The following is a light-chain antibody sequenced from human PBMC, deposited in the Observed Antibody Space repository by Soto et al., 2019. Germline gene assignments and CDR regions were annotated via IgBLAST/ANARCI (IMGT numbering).Light chain of an antibody. CDR2: DAS. Sequence: EFVWTQSLGTLSLPHRKRANVPRRVCQTVINNYLAWYQQKPGQAPRLLIYDASSRATGSPDRLSGGGSGTDVTLTISLLKSGDFALEYCHQYDDWPHTVGGGAKVDIK. J-gene: IGKJ4*02. V-gene: IGKV3-20*01. CDR3: HQYDDWPHT. CDR1: QTVINNY.